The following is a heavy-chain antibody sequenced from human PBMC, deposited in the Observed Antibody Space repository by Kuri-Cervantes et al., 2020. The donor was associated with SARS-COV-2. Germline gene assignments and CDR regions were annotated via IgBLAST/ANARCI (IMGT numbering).Heavy chain of an antibody. CDR1: GYTFTSYA. D-gene: IGHD6-19*01. CDR3: ARGGEYSSGWYVSYYMDV. J-gene: IGHJ6*03. V-gene: IGHV1-3*01. CDR2: INAGNGNT. Sequence: ASVKVSCKASGYTFTSYAMHWVRQAPGQRLEWMGWINAGNGNTKYSQKFQGRVTMTRDTSISTAYMELSRLRSDDTAVYYCARGGEYSSGWYVSYYMDVWGKGTTVTVSS.